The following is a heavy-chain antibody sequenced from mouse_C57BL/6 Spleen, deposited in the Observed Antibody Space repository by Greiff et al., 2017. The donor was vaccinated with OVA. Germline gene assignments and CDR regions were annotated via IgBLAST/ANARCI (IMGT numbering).Heavy chain of an antibody. CDR2: IRLKSDNYAT. D-gene: IGHD1-1*01. Sequence: DVKLVESGGGLVQPGGSMKLSCVASGFTFSNYWMNWVRQSPEKGLEWVAQIRLKSDNYATHYAESVKGRFTISRDDSKSSVYLQMNNLRAEDTGIYYCTDITTVVPYYFDYWGQGTTLTVSS. J-gene: IGHJ2*01. V-gene: IGHV6-3*01. CDR1: GFTFSNYW. CDR3: TDITTVVPYYFDY.